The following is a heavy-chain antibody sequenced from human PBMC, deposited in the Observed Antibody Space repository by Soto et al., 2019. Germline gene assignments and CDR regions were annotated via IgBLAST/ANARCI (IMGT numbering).Heavy chain of an antibody. J-gene: IGHJ4*02. CDR3: ARDKITGLFDY. Sequence: PSETLSLTCAVYGGTFSGYYWTWIRQPPGTGLEWIGEINHSGSTNYNPSLKSRVTISVDTSKNQFSLKLTSVTAADTAVYYCARDKITGLFDYWGQGTLVTVSS. V-gene: IGHV4-34*01. D-gene: IGHD2-8*02. CDR2: INHSGST. CDR1: GGTFSGYY.